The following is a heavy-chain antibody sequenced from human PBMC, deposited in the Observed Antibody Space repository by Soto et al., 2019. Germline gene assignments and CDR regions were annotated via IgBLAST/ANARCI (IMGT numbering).Heavy chain of an antibody. CDR2: INHSGST. Sequence: XETLSLTCAVDGWSFSGYYWSWIRQPPGKGLEWIGEINHSGSTNYNPSLKSRVTISVDTSKNQFSLKLSSVTAADTAVYYCASGRRLWGLFDYWGQGTLVTVS. J-gene: IGHJ4*02. CDR1: GWSFSGYY. D-gene: IGHD2-21*01. V-gene: IGHV4-34*01. CDR3: ASGRRLWGLFDY.